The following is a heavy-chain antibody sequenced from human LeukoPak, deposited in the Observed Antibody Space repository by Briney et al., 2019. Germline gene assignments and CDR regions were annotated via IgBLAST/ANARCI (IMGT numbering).Heavy chain of an antibody. V-gene: IGHV3-20*04. CDR1: GFTFDDYG. Sequence: GGSLRLSCAASGFTFDDYGMSWVRQAPGKGLEWVSGINWNGGSTGYADSVKGRFTISRDNAKNSLYLQMNGVRAEDTALYYCARDFADSSGSHAFDIWGQGTMVTVSS. CDR2: INWNGGST. J-gene: IGHJ3*02. D-gene: IGHD6-19*01. CDR3: ARDFADSSGSHAFDI.